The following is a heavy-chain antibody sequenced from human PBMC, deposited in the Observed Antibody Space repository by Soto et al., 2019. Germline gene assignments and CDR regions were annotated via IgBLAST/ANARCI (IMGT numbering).Heavy chain of an antibody. J-gene: IGHJ3*02. CDR2: IIPILGIA. V-gene: IGHV1-69*08. CDR1: GGTFSSYT. D-gene: IGHD3-16*01. CDR3: ARDGYYSDYGAFDI. Sequence: QVQLVQSGAEVKKPGSSVKVSCKASGGTFSSYTISWVRQAPGQGLEWMGRIIPILGIANYAQKFQGRATITADKSTSTAYMELSSLRSEDTAVYYCARDGYYSDYGAFDIWGQGTMVTVSS.